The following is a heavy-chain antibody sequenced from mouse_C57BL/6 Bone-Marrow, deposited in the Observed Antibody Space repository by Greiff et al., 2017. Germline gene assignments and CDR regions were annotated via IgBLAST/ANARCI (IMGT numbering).Heavy chain of an antibody. V-gene: IGHV1-52*01. CDR3: ARVNYDYVFAY. Sequence: VQLQQPGAELVRPGSSVKLSCKASGYTFTSYWMHWVKQRPIQGLEWIGNIDPSDSETHYNQKFKDKATLTVDKSSSTAYMQLSSLTSEDSAVYYCARVNYDYVFAYWGQGTLVTVSA. CDR1: GYTFTSYW. CDR2: IDPSDSET. D-gene: IGHD2-4*01. J-gene: IGHJ3*01.